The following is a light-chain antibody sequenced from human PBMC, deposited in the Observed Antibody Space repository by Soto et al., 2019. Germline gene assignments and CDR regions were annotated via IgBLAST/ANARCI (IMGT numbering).Light chain of an antibody. CDR3: QQYNSYSPWT. Sequence: DIQMTQSPPTLSASIGDRVTITCRASQGISNWLAWLQQKPGKAPKVLIFDASNLGSGVPSRFSGSGSGTEFTLTISSLQPGDFGNYYCQQYNSYSPWTLGQGTKVDIK. V-gene: IGKV1-5*01. J-gene: IGKJ1*01. CDR2: DAS. CDR1: QGISNW.